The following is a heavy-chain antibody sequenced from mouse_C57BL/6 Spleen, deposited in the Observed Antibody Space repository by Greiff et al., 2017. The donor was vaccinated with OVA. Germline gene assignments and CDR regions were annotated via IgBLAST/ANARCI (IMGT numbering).Heavy chain of an antibody. J-gene: IGHJ3*01. CDR3: TREEVGYDEGWFAY. D-gene: IGHD2-2*01. Sequence: QVQLQQSGAELVRPGASVTLSCKASGYTFTDYEMHWVKQTPVHGLEWIGAIDPETGGTAYNQKFKGKAILTADKSSSTAYMELRSLTSEDSAVYYGTREEVGYDEGWFAYWGQGTLVTVSA. V-gene: IGHV1-15*01. CDR1: GYTFTDYE. CDR2: IDPETGGT.